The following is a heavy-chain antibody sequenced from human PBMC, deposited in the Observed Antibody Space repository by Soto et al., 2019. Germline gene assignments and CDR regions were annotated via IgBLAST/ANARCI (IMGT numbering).Heavy chain of an antibody. CDR1: GGTFSSYA. V-gene: IGHV1-69*12. CDR3: ARFPAGDSSGYYYQFDY. D-gene: IGHD3-22*01. Sequence: QVQLVQSGAEVKKPGSSVKVSCKASGGTFSSYAISWVRQAPGQGLEWMGGIIPIFGTANYAQKFQGRVTITADESTSTAYMELSSLRSEDTAVYYCARFPAGDSSGYYYQFDYWGQGTLVTVSS. CDR2: IIPIFGTA. J-gene: IGHJ4*02.